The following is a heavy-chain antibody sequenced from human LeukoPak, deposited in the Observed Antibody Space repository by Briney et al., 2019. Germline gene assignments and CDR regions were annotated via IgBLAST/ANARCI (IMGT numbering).Heavy chain of an antibody. Sequence: ASVKVSCKVSGYTLTELSMHWVRQAPGKGLEWMGGFDPEDGETIYAQKFQGRVTMTEDTSTDTAYMELSRLRSDDTAVYYCARDRGSHIVVVTAILGYWGQGTLVTVSS. J-gene: IGHJ4*02. CDR3: ARDRGSHIVVVTAILGY. D-gene: IGHD2-21*02. CDR1: GYTLTELS. V-gene: IGHV1-24*01. CDR2: FDPEDGET.